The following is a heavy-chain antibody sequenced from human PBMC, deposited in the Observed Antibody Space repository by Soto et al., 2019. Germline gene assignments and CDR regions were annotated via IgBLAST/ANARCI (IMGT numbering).Heavy chain of an antibody. J-gene: IGHJ6*02. V-gene: IGHV4-31*03. Sequence: QVQLQESGPGLVKPSQTLSLTCTVSGGSISSGGYYWSWIRQHPGKGLEWIGYIYYSGSTYYNPSLKRRVTISVHRSKDRCSRKLSSVTAAATAVYYCARDRGGRGGSRLQSYYYYYYGMDVWGQGTTVTVSS. CDR2: IYYSGST. D-gene: IGHD4-4*01. CDR3: ARDRGGRGGSRLQSYYYYYYGMDV. CDR1: GGSISSGGYY.